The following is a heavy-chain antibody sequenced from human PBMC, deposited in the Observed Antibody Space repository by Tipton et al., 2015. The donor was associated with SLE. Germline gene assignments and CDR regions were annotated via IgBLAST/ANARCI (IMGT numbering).Heavy chain of an antibody. Sequence: SLRLSCAASGFTFSTYAMNWVRQAPGKGLEWFSAISGSGTSTYYADSVKGQFTISRDNSKNTLYLQMNSLRAEDTAEYYCAKGGYGAKGGFDYWGQGTLVTVSS. V-gene: IGHV3-23*01. CDR1: GFTFSTYA. CDR2: ISGSGTST. D-gene: IGHD4-17*01. CDR3: AKGGYGAKGGFDY. J-gene: IGHJ4*02.